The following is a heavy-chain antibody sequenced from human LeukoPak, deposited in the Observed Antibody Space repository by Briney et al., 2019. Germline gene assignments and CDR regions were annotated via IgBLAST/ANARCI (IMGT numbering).Heavy chain of an antibody. V-gene: IGHV3-74*01. Sequence: GGSLRLSCVASEFIFSTYWSHWVRQVPGKGLVWVSRINTDGSSTTYADSVKGRFTISRDNAKNTLYLQMNSLRAEDTAVYYCGRGNQVLLWFGELNTNAEFDPWGQGTLVTVSS. CDR2: INTDGSST. J-gene: IGHJ5*02. CDR1: EFIFSTYW. D-gene: IGHD3-10*01. CDR3: GRGNQVLLWFGELNTNAEFDP.